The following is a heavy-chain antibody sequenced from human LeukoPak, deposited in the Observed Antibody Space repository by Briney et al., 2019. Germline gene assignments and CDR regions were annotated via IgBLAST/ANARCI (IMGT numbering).Heavy chain of an antibody. V-gene: IGHV3-15*01. Sequence: GGSLRLSCAASGFTFTNAWMYWVRQAPGKGLEWVARIKSRTDGGTTDYAAPVKGRCTISRDDSKKTLYLKMNSLKTEDTGVFYCATRINRDGYNWAYDHWGQGTLVTVSS. CDR3: ATRINRDGYNWAYDH. D-gene: IGHD5-24*01. J-gene: IGHJ4*02. CDR2: IKSRTDGGTT. CDR1: GFTFTNAW.